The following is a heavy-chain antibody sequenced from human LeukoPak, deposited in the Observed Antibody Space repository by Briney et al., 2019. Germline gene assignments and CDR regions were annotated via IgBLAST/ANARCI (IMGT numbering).Heavy chain of an antibody. Sequence: EGSLRLSCAASGFTFSSYGMHWVRQAPGKGLEWVAFIRYDGSNKYYADSVKGRFTISRDNSKNTLYLQMNSLRAEDTAVYYCAKDPSAAAGAFDYWGQGTLVTVSS. D-gene: IGHD6-13*01. J-gene: IGHJ4*02. V-gene: IGHV3-30*02. CDR3: AKDPSAAAGAFDY. CDR2: IRYDGSNK. CDR1: GFTFSSYG.